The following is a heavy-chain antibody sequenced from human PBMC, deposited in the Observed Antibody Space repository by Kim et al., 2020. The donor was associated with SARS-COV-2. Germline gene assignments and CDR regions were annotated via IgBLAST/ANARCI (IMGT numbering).Heavy chain of an antibody. CDR3: VRGDGYYPD. Sequence: GGTDYNPSLMGRVTISVDTSKSQFSLKLISVTPSDTALYYCVRGDGYYPDWGQGTLVTVSS. D-gene: IGHD2-21*01. V-gene: IGHV4-59*09. J-gene: IGHJ4*02. CDR2: GGT.